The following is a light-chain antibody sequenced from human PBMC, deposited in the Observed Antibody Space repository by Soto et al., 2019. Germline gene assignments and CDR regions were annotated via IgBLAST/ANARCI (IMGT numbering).Light chain of an antibody. CDR1: SSDVGSYNL. J-gene: IGLJ2*01. CDR3: CSSAGSVV. Sequence: QSALTQPASVSGSPGQSITISCTGTSSDVGSYNLVSWYQQHPGKAPKLMIYEGSKRPSGVSNRFSGDKSGNTASLTISGLKAEDEADYYCCSSAGSVVFGGGTKLTVL. V-gene: IGLV2-23*01. CDR2: EGS.